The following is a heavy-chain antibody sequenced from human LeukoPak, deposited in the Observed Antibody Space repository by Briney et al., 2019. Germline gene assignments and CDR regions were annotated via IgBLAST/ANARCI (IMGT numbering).Heavy chain of an antibody. CDR3: ASSQVVHYYFDY. Sequence: SETLSLTCTVSGGSISSGGYYWSWIRQHPGKGLEWIGYIYYSGSTYYNPSLKSRVTISVDMSKNQFSLKLSSVTAADTAVYYCASSQVVHYYFDYWGQGTLVTVSS. V-gene: IGHV4-31*03. J-gene: IGHJ4*02. CDR2: IYYSGST. CDR1: GGSISSGGYY. D-gene: IGHD1-1*01.